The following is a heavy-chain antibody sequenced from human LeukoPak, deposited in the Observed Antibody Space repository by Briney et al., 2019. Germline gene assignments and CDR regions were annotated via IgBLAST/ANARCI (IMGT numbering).Heavy chain of an antibody. Sequence: GGSLRLSCAASGFTFSSYAMSWVRQAPGKGLEWVSSFSGGSGNTYYADSVKGRFTTSRDNSQNTLYLQMNSLRAEDTAIYYCAKDQYIYGSSPFDSWGQGTLVTVSS. J-gene: IGHJ4*02. CDR3: AKDQYIYGSSPFDS. CDR1: GFTFSSYA. V-gene: IGHV3-23*01. CDR2: FSGGSGNT. D-gene: IGHD3-10*01.